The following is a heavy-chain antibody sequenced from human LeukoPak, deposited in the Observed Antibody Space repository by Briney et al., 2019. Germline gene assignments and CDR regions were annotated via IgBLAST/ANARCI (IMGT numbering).Heavy chain of an antibody. Sequence: GRSLRLSCAASGFTFDDYAMHWVRQAPGKGLEWVSGISWNSGSIGYADSVKGRFTISRDNAKNSLYLQMNSLRAEDTALYYCAKDTRNSSSWYWSWFDPWGQGTLVTVSS. CDR1: GFTFDDYA. J-gene: IGHJ5*02. D-gene: IGHD6-13*01. CDR3: AKDTRNSSSWYWSWFDP. CDR2: ISWNSGSI. V-gene: IGHV3-9*01.